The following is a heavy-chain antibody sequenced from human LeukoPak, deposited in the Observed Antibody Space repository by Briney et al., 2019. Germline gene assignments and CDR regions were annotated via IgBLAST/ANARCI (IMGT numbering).Heavy chain of an antibody. CDR1: GFTFSSYA. CDR3: ANPRLGDY. J-gene: IGHJ4*02. Sequence: AGSLTLSCAASGFTFSSYAMTWVRQAPGKGLEWVSSISGSGATTYYADFVKGGFIISRDNSKNTLYLQMNSLRAEDTAVYYCANPRLGDYWGQGTLVTVSS. V-gene: IGHV3-23*01. D-gene: IGHD6-19*01. CDR2: ISGSGATT.